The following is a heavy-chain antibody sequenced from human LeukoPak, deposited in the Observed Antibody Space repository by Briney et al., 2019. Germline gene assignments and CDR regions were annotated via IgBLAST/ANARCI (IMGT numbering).Heavy chain of an antibody. V-gene: IGHV1-46*01. CDR1: GYTFTSYY. D-gene: IGHD1-26*01. J-gene: IGHJ6*02. CDR2: INPSGGST. CDR3: ASPTLGATTDYYYGMDV. Sequence: ASVKVSCKASGYTFTSYYMHWVRQAPGQGLEWMGIINPSGGSTSYAQKFQGRVTMTRDTSTSTVYMELSSLRSEDTAVYYCASPTLGATTDYYYGMDVWGQGTTVTVSS.